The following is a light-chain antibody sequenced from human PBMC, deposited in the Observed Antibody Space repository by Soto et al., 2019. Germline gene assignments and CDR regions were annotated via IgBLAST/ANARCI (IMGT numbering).Light chain of an antibody. J-gene: IGLJ1*01. CDR2: DVT. V-gene: IGLV2-8*01. Sequence: QSALTQPPSASGSPGQSVAISCTGTSSDIGGYNFVSWYQQHPGKAPKLMIYDVTNRPAVVPDRFAGSKPGNTATLIDPGLQAEDEADYYCSSHGGSNNPHVFGPGTKLTVL. CDR1: SSDIGGYNF. CDR3: SSHGGSNNPHV.